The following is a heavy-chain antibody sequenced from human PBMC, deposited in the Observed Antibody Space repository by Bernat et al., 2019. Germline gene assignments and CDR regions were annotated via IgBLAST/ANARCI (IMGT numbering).Heavy chain of an antibody. CDR1: GFTFSTYP. V-gene: IGHV3-64*01. CDR3: ARDRDSGYSFDI. J-gene: IGHJ3*02. D-gene: IGHD3-22*01. Sequence: EVRRVGLGGGLAQPGGSLRPPGASSGFTFSTYPMHWVRQAPGEGLEYVSSILGDGGTTWYANSVKGRFTISRDNSKNTLYLQMGSLRADDMAVYYCARDRDSGYSFDIWGQGTVVTVSS. CDR2: ILGDGGTT.